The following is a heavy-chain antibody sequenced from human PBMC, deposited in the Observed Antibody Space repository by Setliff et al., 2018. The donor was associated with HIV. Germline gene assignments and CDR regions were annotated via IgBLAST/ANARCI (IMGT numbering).Heavy chain of an antibody. V-gene: IGHV3-11*04. Sequence: LSLTCTVSGYSISSAYYWGWIRQPPGKGLEWVSIISGSGISTYYADSVKGRFTISRDNAKNSLYLQMNSLRAEDTAVYYCARGEPTILIEPAAFFDHWGQGTLVTVSS. CDR1: GYSISSAYY. CDR3: ARGEPTILIEPAAFFDH. D-gene: IGHD2-2*01. CDR2: ISGSGIST. J-gene: IGHJ4*02.